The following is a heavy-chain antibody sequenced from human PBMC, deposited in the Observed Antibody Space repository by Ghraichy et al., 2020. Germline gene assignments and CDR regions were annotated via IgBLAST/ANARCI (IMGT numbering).Heavy chain of an antibody. CDR3: ARKDGIVGAYFDY. CDR2: ISSSGSTI. V-gene: IGHV3-11*01. Sequence: VSYISSSGSTIYYADSVKGRFTISRDNAKNSLYLQMNSLRAEDTAVYYCARKDGIVGAYFDYWGQGTLVTVSS. J-gene: IGHJ4*02. D-gene: IGHD1-26*01.